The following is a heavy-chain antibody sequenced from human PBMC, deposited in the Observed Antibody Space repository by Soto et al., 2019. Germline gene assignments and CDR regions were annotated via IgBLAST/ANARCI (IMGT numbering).Heavy chain of an antibody. Sequence: ASVKVSCKASGYTFTSYGISWVRQAPGQGLEWMGWISAYNGNTNYAQKLQGRVTMTTDTSTSTAYMELRSLRSDDTAVYYCVRAIVATRYYYYYMDVWGKGTTVTVSS. CDR2: ISAYNGNT. CDR1: GYTFTSYG. V-gene: IGHV1-18*01. CDR3: VRAIVATRYYYYYMDV. D-gene: IGHD5-12*01. J-gene: IGHJ6*03.